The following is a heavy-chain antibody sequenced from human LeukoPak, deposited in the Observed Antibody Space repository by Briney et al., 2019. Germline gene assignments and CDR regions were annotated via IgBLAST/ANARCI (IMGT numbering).Heavy chain of an antibody. D-gene: IGHD3-22*01. Sequence: GGSLRLSCVASGFTFGAYAMHWVRQAPGKGLEWVSFISGHGGTTYYVDSVKGRFAISRDNTNNSLYLEMNSLTTEDTALYCCAKLEVVPDPWADALDIWGQGTMVTVSS. J-gene: IGHJ3*02. CDR2: ISGHGGTT. CDR3: AKLEVVPDPWADALDI. V-gene: IGHV3-43*02. CDR1: GFTFGAYA.